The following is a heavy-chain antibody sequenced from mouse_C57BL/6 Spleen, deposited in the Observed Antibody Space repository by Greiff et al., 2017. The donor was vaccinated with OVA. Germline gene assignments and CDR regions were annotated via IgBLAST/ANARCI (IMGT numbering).Heavy chain of an antibody. D-gene: IGHD2-3*01. V-gene: IGHV5-17*01. CDR2: ISSGSSTI. CDR3: ARKDGYYGGFAY. J-gene: IGHJ3*01. CDR1: GFTFSDYG. Sequence: DVQLQESGGGLVKPGGSLKLSCAASGFTFSDYGMHWVRQAPEKGLEWVAYISSGSSTIYYADTVKGRFTISRDNAKNTLFLQMTSLRSEDTAMYYCARKDGYYGGFAYWGQGTLVTVSA.